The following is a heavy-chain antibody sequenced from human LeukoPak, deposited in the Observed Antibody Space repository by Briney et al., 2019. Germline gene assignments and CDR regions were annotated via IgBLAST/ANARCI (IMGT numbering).Heavy chain of an antibody. Sequence: PSETLSLTCAVYGGSFSGYYWSWIRQPPGKGLEWIGEINHSGSTNYNPSLKSRVTISVDTSKNQFSLELSSVTAADTAVYYCARGPGYYYDSSGYYDYYYYGMDVWGQGTTVTVSS. D-gene: IGHD3-22*01. V-gene: IGHV4-34*01. J-gene: IGHJ6*02. CDR3: ARGPGYYYDSSGYYDYYYYGMDV. CDR2: INHSGST. CDR1: GGSFSGYY.